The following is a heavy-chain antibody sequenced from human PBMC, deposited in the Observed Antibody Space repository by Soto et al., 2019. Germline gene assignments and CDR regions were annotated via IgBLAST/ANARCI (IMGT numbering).Heavy chain of an antibody. D-gene: IGHD5-12*01. CDR3: ARDQGDIIAGTHRYYFDY. J-gene: IGHJ4*02. CDR1: GFTFSSYG. CDR2: IWYDGSNK. Sequence: GGSLRLSCAASGFTFSSYGMHWVRQAPGKGLEWVAVIWYDGSNKYYADSVKGRFTISRDNSKNTLYMQMNSLRAEDTAVYYCARDQGDIIAGTHRYYFDYWGQGTLVTVSS. V-gene: IGHV3-33*01.